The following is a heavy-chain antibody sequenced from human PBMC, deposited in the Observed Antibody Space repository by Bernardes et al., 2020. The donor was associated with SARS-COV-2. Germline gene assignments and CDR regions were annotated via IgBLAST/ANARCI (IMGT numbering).Heavy chain of an antibody. CDR2: IEKDGSVI. CDR1: GLSNYW. CDR3: ARDFGGPSDY. D-gene: IGHD2-15*01. J-gene: IGHJ4*02. V-gene: IGHV3-74*01. Sequence: GVLRLSCVAPGLSNYWMHWVRQAPGKGLVWVSRIEKDGSVIDYADSVRGRFTIFRDNARDTLYLQMDSLTADDTAVYYCARDFGGPSDYWGQGTLVTVSS.